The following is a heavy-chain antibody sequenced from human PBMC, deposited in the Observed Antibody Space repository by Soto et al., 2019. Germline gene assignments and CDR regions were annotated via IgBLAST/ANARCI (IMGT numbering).Heavy chain of an antibody. Sequence: EVQLVESGGGLVQPGGSLRLSCAASGFTFSSYSMNWVRQAPGKGLEWVSYISSSSSTIYYADSVKGRFTISRHNAKKSLYLQTNSLRAEDTAVYYCAREEALLNWFDPWGQGTLVTVSS. D-gene: IGHD1-26*01. V-gene: IGHV3-48*01. CDR3: AREEALLNWFDP. CDR2: ISSSSSTI. CDR1: GFTFSSYS. J-gene: IGHJ5*02.